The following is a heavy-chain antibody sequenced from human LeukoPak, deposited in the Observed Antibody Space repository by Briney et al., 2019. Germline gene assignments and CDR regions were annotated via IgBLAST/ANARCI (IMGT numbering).Heavy chain of an antibody. D-gene: IGHD3-16*01. CDR1: GFSFNSAW. CDR2: VKIRSEGGTT. Sequence: GGSLRLSCAASGFSFNSAWMMWVRQAPGKGLEWVGRVKIRSEGGTTDYGDSVKGRFIISRDDSKNMLYLQMNSLKSEDTGVYFCATRANLGPALYWGQGTLVTVSS. CDR3: ATRANLGPALY. V-gene: IGHV3-15*01. J-gene: IGHJ4*02.